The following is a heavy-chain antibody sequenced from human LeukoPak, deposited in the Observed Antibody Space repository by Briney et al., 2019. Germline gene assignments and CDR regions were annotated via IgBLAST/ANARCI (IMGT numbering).Heavy chain of an antibody. CDR3: AKDPNGDYVGAFDF. CDR1: GLTISNYA. CDR2: IFASGGDT. Sequence: GGSLRLSCAASGLTISNYAMMWVRQAPGKGLEWVSAIFASGGDTRYADSVRGRFTISRDNSRNTLFLQMNSLTADDTAVYYCAKDPNGDYVGAFDFWGQGTMVTVSS. V-gene: IGHV3-23*01. D-gene: IGHD4-17*01. J-gene: IGHJ3*01.